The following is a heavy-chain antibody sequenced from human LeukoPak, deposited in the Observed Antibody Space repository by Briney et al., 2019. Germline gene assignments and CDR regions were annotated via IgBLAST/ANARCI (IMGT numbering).Heavy chain of an antibody. CDR1: GGSINGGGHY. D-gene: IGHD3-22*01. CDR2: IYHSGRT. Sequence: SETLSLTCTVSGGSINGGGHYWAWIRQTPGKGLEWIGTIYHSGRTYYNPSVESRVTMSIDTSENQFSLKLASVTAADTAVYFCVNYYDSSGYYLFEFWGQGMLVTVSS. CDR3: VNYYDSSGYYLFEF. J-gene: IGHJ4*02. V-gene: IGHV4-39*01.